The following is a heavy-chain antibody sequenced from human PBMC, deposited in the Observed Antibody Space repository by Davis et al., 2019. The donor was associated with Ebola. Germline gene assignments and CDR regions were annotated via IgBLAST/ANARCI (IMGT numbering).Heavy chain of an antibody. CDR2: ISGYNGNT. CDR1: GYTFTSYG. V-gene: IGHV1-18*01. D-gene: IGHD3-16*01. Sequence: ASVKVSCKASGYTFTSYGISWVRQAPGQGLEWMGWISGYNGNTNYAQKVQGRVTMTRDTSTSTAYMELRSLRSDDTAVYYCARGTMITFGATAALGAPKYYYYGMDVWGQGTTVTVSS. J-gene: IGHJ6*02. CDR3: ARGTMITFGATAALGAPKYYYYGMDV.